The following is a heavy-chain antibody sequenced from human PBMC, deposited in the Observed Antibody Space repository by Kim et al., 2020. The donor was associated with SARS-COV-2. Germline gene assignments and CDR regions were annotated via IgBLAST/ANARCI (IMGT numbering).Heavy chain of an antibody. D-gene: IGHD6-13*01. CDR2: IKQDGSEK. CDR1: GFTFSSYW. J-gene: IGHJ6*02. V-gene: IGHV3-7*03. Sequence: GGSLRLSCAAAGFTFSSYWMSWVRQAPGKGLEWVANIKQDGSEKYYVDSVKGRFTISRDNAKNSLYLQMNSLRAEDTAVYYCARDASYLAAAADYYYYGMDVWGQGTTVTVSS. CDR3: ARDASYLAAAADYYYYGMDV.